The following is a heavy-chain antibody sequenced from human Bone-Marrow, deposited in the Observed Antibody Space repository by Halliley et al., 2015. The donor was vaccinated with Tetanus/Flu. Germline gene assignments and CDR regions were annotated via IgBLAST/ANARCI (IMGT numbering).Heavy chain of an antibody. CDR2: LYNNGTT. V-gene: IGHV4-59*09. Sequence: MGSLYNNGTTHYPPPPKSRVTISVDTSKNQFPLQLSCVTAADTAVYYCARGPNYDLWGPLDYWGQGPLVTVSS. CDR3: ARGPNYDLWGPLDY. D-gene: IGHD3-3*01. J-gene: IGHJ4*02.